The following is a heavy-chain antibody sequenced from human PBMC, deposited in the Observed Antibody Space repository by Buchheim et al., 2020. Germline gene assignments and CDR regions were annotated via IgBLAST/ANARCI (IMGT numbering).Heavy chain of an antibody. CDR2: ISYDGSNK. CDR1: GFTFSSYG. V-gene: IGHV3-30*03. D-gene: IGHD2-15*01. J-gene: IGHJ5*02. CDR3: VVLVVAASFWFDP. Sequence: QVQLVESGGGVVQPGRSLRLSCAASGFTFSSYGMHWVRQAPGKGLEWVAVISYDGSNKYYADSVKGRFTISRENSKNTLYLQMNSLRAEDTAVYYCVVLVVAASFWFDPWGQGTL.